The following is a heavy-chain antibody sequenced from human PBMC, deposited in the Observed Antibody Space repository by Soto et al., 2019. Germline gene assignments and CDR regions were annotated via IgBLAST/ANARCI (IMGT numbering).Heavy chain of an antibody. CDR3: ASKFGELLADAFDI. V-gene: IGHV4-4*02. CDR2: IYHSGST. Sequence: AVSAGIRSRYQCWYCVRQPPGKGLEWIGEIYHSGSTNYNPSLKSRVTISVDKSKNQFSLKLSSVTAADTAVYYCASKFGELLADAFDIWGQATMVT. D-gene: IGHD3-10*01. CDR1: AGIRSRYQC. J-gene: IGHJ3*02.